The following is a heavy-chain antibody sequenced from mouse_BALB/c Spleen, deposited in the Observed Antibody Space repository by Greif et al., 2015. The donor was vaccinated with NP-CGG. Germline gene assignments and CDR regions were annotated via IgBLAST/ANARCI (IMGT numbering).Heavy chain of an antibody. CDR1: GYAFTDYA. Sequence: VQLQPSGPEVVRPGVSVKISCKGSGYAFTDYAMHWVKQSHAKSLEWIGVISTYNGNTNYNQKFKGKATMTVDKSSXTAYMELARLTSEDSAIYYCARLGNYGNPYYYAMDYWGQGTSVTVSS. CDR3: ARLGNYGNPYYYAMDY. V-gene: IGHV1-67*01. J-gene: IGHJ4*01. CDR2: ISTYNGNT. D-gene: IGHD2-1*01.